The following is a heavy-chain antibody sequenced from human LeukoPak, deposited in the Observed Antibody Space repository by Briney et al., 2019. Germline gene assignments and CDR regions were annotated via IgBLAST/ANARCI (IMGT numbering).Heavy chain of an antibody. CDR3: AKDRLRVRDYYYYMDV. CDR2: IWYDGSNK. D-gene: IGHD3-16*01. Sequence: GRSLRLSCAASGFTFSSYGMHWVRQAPGKGLEWVAVIWYDGSNKYYADSVKGRFTISRDNSKNTLYLQMNSLRAEDTAVYYCAKDRLRVRDYYYYMDVWGKGTTVTVSS. V-gene: IGHV3-33*06. CDR1: GFTFSSYG. J-gene: IGHJ6*03.